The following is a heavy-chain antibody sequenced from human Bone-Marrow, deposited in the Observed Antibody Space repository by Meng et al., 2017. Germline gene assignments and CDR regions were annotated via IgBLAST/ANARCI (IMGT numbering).Heavy chain of an antibody. CDR2: IYSGGST. CDR3: ARGPTYYYDSSGYWDY. D-gene: IGHD3-22*01. V-gene: IGHV3-53*01. CDR1: GFTFSSNY. J-gene: IGHJ4*02. Sequence: GESLKISCSASGFTFSSNYMSWVRQAPGKGLEWVSVIYSGGSTYYAASVKCRFTISRDNSKNTLYLQMNSLRAEDTAVYYCARGPTYYYDSSGYWDYWGQGTLVTVSS.